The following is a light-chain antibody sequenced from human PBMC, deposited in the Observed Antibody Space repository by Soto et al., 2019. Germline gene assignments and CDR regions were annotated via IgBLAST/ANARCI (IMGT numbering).Light chain of an antibody. V-gene: IGKV1-39*01. Sequence: DIQMTQSPSSLSASVGDRVTITCRASQSISSYLNWYQQKPGKAPKLLIYAASSLQSGVPSRFSGSGSGTDFTLTISRLEPEDFAVYYCQQYDTSPPLTFGGGTKVDIK. CDR1: QSISSY. J-gene: IGKJ4*01. CDR2: AAS. CDR3: QQYDTSPPLT.